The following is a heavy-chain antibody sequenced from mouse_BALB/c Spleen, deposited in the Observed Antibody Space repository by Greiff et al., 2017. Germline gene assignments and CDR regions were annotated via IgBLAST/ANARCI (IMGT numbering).Heavy chain of an antibody. CDR3: ERHSSGYDGPPWFAY. V-gene: IGHV5-12-2*01. CDR1: GFTFSSYT. D-gene: IGHD2-2*01. J-gene: IGHJ3*01. CDR2: ISNGGGST. Sequence: EVMLVESGGGLVQPGGSLKLSCAASGFTFSSYTMSWVRQTPEKRLEWVAYISNGGGSTYYPDTVKGRFTFSRDNAKNTLYLQMSSLKSEDTAMYYCERHSSGYDGPPWFAYWGQGTLVTVSA.